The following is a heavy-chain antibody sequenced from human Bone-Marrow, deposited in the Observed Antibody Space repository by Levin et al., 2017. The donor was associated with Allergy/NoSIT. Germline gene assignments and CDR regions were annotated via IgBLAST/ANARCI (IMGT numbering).Heavy chain of an antibody. CDR3: ARDYERSGYFAFDF. CDR2: KYYSGST. CDR1: GASIGSDDYY. D-gene: IGHD3-22*01. V-gene: IGHV4-30-4*01. Sequence: SETLSLTCTVSGASIGSDDYYWGWIRQSPGKGLEWIGYKYYSGSTYYNPSLKSRLSISLDTSKNQFSLKLTSVTAADTAVYYCARDYERSGYFAFDFWGQGTLVTVSS. J-gene: IGHJ4*02.